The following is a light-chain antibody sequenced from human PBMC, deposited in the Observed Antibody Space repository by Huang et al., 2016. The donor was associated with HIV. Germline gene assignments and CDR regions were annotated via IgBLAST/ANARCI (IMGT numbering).Light chain of an antibody. CDR3: QQRNSWPPIT. V-gene: IGKV3-11*01. CDR2: DAS. Sequence: PRLLIYDASNRASGIPARFSGSGSGTDFTLTVNILQPEDSAVYYCQQRNSWPPITFGQGTRLEIK. J-gene: IGKJ5*01.